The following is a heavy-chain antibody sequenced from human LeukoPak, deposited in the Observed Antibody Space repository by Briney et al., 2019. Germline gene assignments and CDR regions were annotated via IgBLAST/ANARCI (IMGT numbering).Heavy chain of an antibody. CDR2: ISYDGSNK. J-gene: IGHJ4*02. CDR1: GFTFSIYW. CDR3: ARVPWELWGPGPFDY. D-gene: IGHD1-26*01. V-gene: IGHV3-30-3*01. Sequence: PGGSLRLSCAAAGFTFSIYWMSWVRQAPGKGLEWVAVISYDGSNKYYADSVKGRFTISRDNSKNTLYLQMNSLRAEDTAVYYCARVPWELWGPGPFDYWGQGTLVTVSS.